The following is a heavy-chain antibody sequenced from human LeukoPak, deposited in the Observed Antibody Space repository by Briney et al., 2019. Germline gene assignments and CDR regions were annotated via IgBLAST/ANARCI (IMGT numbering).Heavy chain of an antibody. CDR2: IKKDGSVK. CDR3: ATYTNWVAGDV. D-gene: IGHD7-27*01. V-gene: IGHV3-7*01. J-gene: IGHJ6*02. Sequence: PGGSLRLSCVASGFSFSDSWMSWVRQAPGKGLEWVADIKKDGSVKDYEDSVKGRFTISRDNAKNSLYLQMDSLRAEDTAVYYCATYTNWVAGDVWGQGTTVSVSS. CDR1: GFSFSDSW.